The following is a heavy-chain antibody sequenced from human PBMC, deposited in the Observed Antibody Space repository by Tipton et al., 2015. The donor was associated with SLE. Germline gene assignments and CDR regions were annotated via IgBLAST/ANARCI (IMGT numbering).Heavy chain of an antibody. D-gene: IGHD6-13*01. CDR1: GGSFSGYY. V-gene: IGHV4-34*01. CDR2: INHSGSA. CDR3: ARLVTKRAWFDP. J-gene: IGHJ5*02. Sequence: TLSLTCAVYGGSFSGYYWTWIRQSPNTGLEWIGEINHSGSANYNPSLKSRVTISVDTSKNQFSLNLSSVTAADTAVYYCARLVTKRAWFDPWGQGTLVTVSS.